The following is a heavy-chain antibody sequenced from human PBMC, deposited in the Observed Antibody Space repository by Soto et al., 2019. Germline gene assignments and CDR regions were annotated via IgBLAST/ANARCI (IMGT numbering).Heavy chain of an antibody. J-gene: IGHJ5*02. CDR3: ARDPPGIAAGGAGA. CDR2: IYSGGDT. V-gene: IGHV3-53*01. Sequence: EVQLVESGGGLILPVGSLRLSFAASGVTVSNNYMRWVRQAPGKGLEWVSLIYSGGDTHYEDSVKGRFTISRDSSKSTVYLPMNCLRAEDTAVYYCARDPPGIAAGGAGAWGQGTLVTVSS. CDR1: GVTVSNNY. D-gene: IGHD6-13*01.